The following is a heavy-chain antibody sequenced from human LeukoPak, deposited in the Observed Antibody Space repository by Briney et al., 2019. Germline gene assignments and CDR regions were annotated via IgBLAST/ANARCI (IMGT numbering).Heavy chain of an antibody. D-gene: IGHD3-16*02. CDR3: ARDRGSYRSNYYYYMDV. CDR1: GFTVSSNY. J-gene: IGHJ6*03. Sequence: PGGSLRLSCAASGFTVSSNYMSWVRQAPGKGLEWVSVIYSGGSTYYADSVKGRFTISIDNSKNTLYLQMNSLRAEDTAVYYCARDRGSYRSNYYYYMDVWGKGTTVTVSS. V-gene: IGHV3-53*01. CDR2: IYSGGST.